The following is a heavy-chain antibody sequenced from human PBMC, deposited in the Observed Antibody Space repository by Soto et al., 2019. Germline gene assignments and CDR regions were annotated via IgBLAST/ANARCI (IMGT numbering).Heavy chain of an antibody. Sequence: QVQLVESGGGVVQPGRSLRLSCAASGFTFSSYGMHWVRQAPGKGLEWVAVISYDGSNKYSADSVNGRFTISRDNSKTTLYLQMNSLRAVDTAVYYCANLQAAGTHYGMDVWGQGTTVTVSS. J-gene: IGHJ6*02. D-gene: IGHD6-13*01. CDR2: ISYDGSNK. CDR3: ANLQAAGTHYGMDV. V-gene: IGHV3-30*18. CDR1: GFTFSSYG.